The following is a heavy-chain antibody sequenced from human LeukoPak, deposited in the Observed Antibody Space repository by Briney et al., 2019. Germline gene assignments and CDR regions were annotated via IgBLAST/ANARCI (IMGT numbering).Heavy chain of an antibody. CDR2: IIPIFGTA. J-gene: IGHJ6*02. CDR3: ASPVSGYYGMDV. CDR1: GGTFSSYA. D-gene: IGHD2/OR15-2a*01. V-gene: IGHV1-69*13. Sequence: SVKVSCKASGGTFSSYAISWVRQAPGQGLEWMGGIIPIFGTANYAQKFQGRVTITADESTSTAYMELSSLRSEDTAVYYCASPVSGYYGMDVWGQGTTVTVSS.